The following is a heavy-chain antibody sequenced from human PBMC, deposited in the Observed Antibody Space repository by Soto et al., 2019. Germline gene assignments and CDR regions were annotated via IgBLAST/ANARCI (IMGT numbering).Heavy chain of an antibody. D-gene: IGHD2-15*01. CDR1: GFTFPSYG. CDR3: VRDDIGGPNGFDM. Sequence: VQLVESGGGVVQPGGSLRLSCAPSGFTFPSYGMHWVRQAAGKGLEWVAVIGSDGSRKYEADAVKGRFTISRDNYRDTLYLQMDSLRVEDTAVYYCVRDDIGGPNGFDMWGQGHWSPSLQ. CDR2: IGSDGSRK. V-gene: IGHV3-33*01. J-gene: IGHJ3*02.